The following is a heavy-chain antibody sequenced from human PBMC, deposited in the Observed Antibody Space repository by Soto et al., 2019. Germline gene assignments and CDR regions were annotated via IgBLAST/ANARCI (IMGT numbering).Heavy chain of an antibody. D-gene: IGHD2-2*01. J-gene: IGHJ6*02. CDR3: AREDRDRETGLVPAAIDGMDV. CDR1: GGTFSRYS. V-gene: IGHV1-69*08. Sequence: QVQLVQSGAEVKKPGSSVKVSCKASGGTFSRYSITWVRQAPGHGLEWIGRIIPIFGIASYAQKFQGRVTITADESTSTAHMKLSSLRSDDTAVYYCAREDRDRETGLVPAAIDGMDVWGQGTTVTVSS. CDR2: IIPIFGIA.